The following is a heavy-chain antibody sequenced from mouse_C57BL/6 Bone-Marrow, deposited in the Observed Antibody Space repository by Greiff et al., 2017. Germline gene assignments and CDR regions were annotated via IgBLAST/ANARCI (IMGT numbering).Heavy chain of an antibody. J-gene: IGHJ2*01. Sequence: QVQLQQPGAELVKPGASVKLSCKASGYTFTSYWMQWVKQRPGQGLEWIGEIDPSDSYTNYNQKFKGKATLTVDTSSSTAYMQISSLTSEDSAVYYCASESYYYGSSGYFDYWGQGTTLTVSS. D-gene: IGHD1-1*01. V-gene: IGHV1-50*01. CDR1: GYTFTSYW. CDR2: IDPSDSYT. CDR3: ASESYYYGSSGYFDY.